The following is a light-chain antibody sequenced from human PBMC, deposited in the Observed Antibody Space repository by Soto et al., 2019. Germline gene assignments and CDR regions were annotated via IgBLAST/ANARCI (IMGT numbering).Light chain of an antibody. CDR1: QSVLYSSNNKNY. J-gene: IGKJ4*01. V-gene: IGKV4-1*01. CDR2: WAS. CDR3: QQYDSTPLT. Sequence: DIVMTQSPDSLAVSVGERATINCKSSQSVLYSSNNKNYLAWYQQKPGQPPKLLIYWASTRESGVPDRFSGSGSGTDFTLTIISLQAEDVAVYFCQQYDSTPLTFGGGTKVEIK.